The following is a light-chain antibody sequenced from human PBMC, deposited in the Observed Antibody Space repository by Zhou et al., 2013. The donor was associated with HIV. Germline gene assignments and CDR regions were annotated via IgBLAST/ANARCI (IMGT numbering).Light chain of an antibody. CDR2: AAT. V-gene: IGKV3-20*01. CDR3: QLYGTSLT. J-gene: IGKJ4*01. CDR1: QSVRTN. Sequence: EIVLTQSPVTLSVSPGERVTLSCRASQSVRTNLAWYQQKPGQPPRLLIYAATTRATGIPDRFSGRGSGTDFTLTISRLEPEDFAVYHCQLYGTSLTFGGGTKVEIK.